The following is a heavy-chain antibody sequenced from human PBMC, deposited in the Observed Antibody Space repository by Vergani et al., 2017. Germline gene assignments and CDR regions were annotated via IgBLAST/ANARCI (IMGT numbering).Heavy chain of an antibody. CDR2: INTNTGNP. V-gene: IGHV7-4-1*02. D-gene: IGHD6-6*01. CDR3: AREARPGFDYFDY. CDR1: GYTFTNYA. Sequence: QVQLVQSGSELKKPGASVRISCKPSGYTFTNYAMNWVRQAPGQGLEWMGWINTNTGNPTYAQGFTGRFVFSLDTSVNTAYLEINSLKAEDTAVYYCAREARPGFDYFDYWGQGTLITVSS. J-gene: IGHJ4*02.